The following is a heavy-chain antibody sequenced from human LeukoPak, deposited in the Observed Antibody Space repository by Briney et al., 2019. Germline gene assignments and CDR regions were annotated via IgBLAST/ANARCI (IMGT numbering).Heavy chain of an antibody. D-gene: IGHD3-22*01. V-gene: IGHV3-30*02. CDR3: ASSVAYYYDSSGSSYAFDI. CDR1: GFTFSSYG. Sequence: PGGSLRLSCAASGFTFSSYGMHWVRQAPGKGLEWVAFIRYDGSNKYYADSVKGRFTISRDNSKNTLYLQMNSLRAEDTAVYYCASSVAYYYDSSGSSYAFDIWGQGTMVTVSS. CDR2: IRYDGSNK. J-gene: IGHJ3*02.